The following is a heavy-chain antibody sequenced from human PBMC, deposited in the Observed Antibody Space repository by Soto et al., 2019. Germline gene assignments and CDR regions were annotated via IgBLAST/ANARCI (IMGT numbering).Heavy chain of an antibody. CDR3: ESLCGSYGRYYGMDV. CDR2: INAGSGNT. Sequence: DTVKVSCKASGYTFTSYAMHWVRQAPGQRLEWMGWINAGSGNTKYSHKFQGRVTITRDTSASTAYMELSSLRSEDTAVYYCESLCGSYGRYYGMDVCGQGNTVTVSS. J-gene: IGHJ6*02. CDR1: GYTFTSYA. V-gene: IGHV1-3*01. D-gene: IGHD1-26*01.